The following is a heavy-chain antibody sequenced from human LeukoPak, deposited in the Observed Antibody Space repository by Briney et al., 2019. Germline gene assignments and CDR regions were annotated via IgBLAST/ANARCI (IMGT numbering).Heavy chain of an antibody. D-gene: IGHD3-22*01. Sequence: GGSLRLSCAASGFTFEDYTMHWVRQAPGKTLEWVSLINWHGTTYYTDSVKGRSTISRDNSKNSLYLQMDTLRREDTAFYYCVKDISYESSGSVFEYWGQGALVTVSS. J-gene: IGHJ4*02. CDR2: INWHGTT. CDR3: VKDISYESSGSVFEY. CDR1: GFTFEDYT. V-gene: IGHV3-43*01.